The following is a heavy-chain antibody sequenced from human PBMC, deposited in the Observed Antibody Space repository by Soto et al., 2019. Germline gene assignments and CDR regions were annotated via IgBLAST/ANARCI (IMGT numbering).Heavy chain of an antibody. D-gene: IGHD6-6*01. CDR1: GFTFSSYA. J-gene: IGHJ4*02. CDR2: ISGSGGST. Sequence: GGSLRLSCAASGFTFSSYAMSWVRQAPGKGLEWVSAISGSGGSTYYADSVKGRFTISRDNSKNTLYLQMNSLRAEDTAIYYCAKDQAAAQLGFDYWGQGTLVTVSS. CDR3: AKDQAAAQLGFDY. V-gene: IGHV3-23*01.